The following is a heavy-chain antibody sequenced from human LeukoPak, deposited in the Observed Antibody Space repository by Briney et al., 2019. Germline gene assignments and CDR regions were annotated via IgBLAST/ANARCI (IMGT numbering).Heavy chain of an antibody. Sequence: GGSLRLSCAASGFIFTGYFMSWVRQASGKGLEWVASIKHYGSEKYYVDSVRGRFTISRDNTKNLLYLQMSSLRAEDTAVYYCATDRGWRTSGYYLYYFEYWGQGTLVTFSS. J-gene: IGHJ4*02. D-gene: IGHD3-3*01. CDR1: GFIFTGYF. V-gene: IGHV3-7*01. CDR3: ATDRGWRTSGYYLYYFEY. CDR2: IKHYGSEK.